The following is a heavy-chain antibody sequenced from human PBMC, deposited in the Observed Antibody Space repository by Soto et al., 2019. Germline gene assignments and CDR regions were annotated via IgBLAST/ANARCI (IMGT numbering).Heavy chain of an antibody. CDR2: INPNSGGT. CDR3: ARVWLTIFGVVSAFDI. J-gene: IGHJ3*02. V-gene: IGHV1-2*02. Sequence: ASVKVSCKASGYTFTGYYMHWVRQAPGQGLEWMGWINPNSGGTNYAQKFQGRVTMTRDTSTSTAYMELRSLRSDDTAVYYCARVWLTIFGVVSAFDIWGQGTMVTVSS. CDR1: GYTFTGYY. D-gene: IGHD3-3*01.